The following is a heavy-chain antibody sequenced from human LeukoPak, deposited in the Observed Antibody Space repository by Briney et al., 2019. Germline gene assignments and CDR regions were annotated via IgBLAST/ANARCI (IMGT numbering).Heavy chain of an antibody. CDR2: ISGSGGST. V-gene: IGHV3-23*01. Sequence: GGSLRLSCAVSGFTFSSYWMSWVRQAPGKGLEWVSAISGSGGSTYYADSVKGRFTISRDNSKNTLYLQMNSLRAEDTAVYYCAKALPRDGYNPYYYYGMDVWGQGTTVTVSS. CDR3: AKALPRDGYNPYYYYGMDV. CDR1: GFTFSSYW. D-gene: IGHD5-12*01. J-gene: IGHJ6*02.